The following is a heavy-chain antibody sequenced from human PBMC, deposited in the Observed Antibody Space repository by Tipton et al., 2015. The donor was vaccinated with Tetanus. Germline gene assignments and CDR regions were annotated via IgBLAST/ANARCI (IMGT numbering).Heavy chain of an antibody. CDR3: ARGMRYFDF. CDR2: ISYDGSSE. J-gene: IGHJ4*02. V-gene: IGHV3-30-3*01. CDR1: GFTFPSYD. Sequence: SLRLSCAASGFTFPSYDMHWVRQAPGKGLEWLALISYDGSSEYYADYVKGRFTISRDNSKNTLYLQMNSLSTEDTAVYYCARGMRYFDFWGQGTLVTVSS.